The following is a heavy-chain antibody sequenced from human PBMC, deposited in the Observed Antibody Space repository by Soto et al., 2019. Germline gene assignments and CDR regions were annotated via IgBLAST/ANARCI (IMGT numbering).Heavy chain of an antibody. CDR3: AKPLYYLQYYGMDV. CDR1: GFTFASYA. J-gene: IGHJ6*02. Sequence: EVQLLESGGGLVQPGGSLRLSCAASGFTFASYAMNWVRQAPGKGLEWVSVISGSGGSTFYADSVKGRFTISRDNSKKTLGLQMNSLRAEDTAAYYCAKPLYYLQYYGMDVWGQGATVTVSS. CDR2: ISGSGGST. V-gene: IGHV3-23*01. D-gene: IGHD2-8*01.